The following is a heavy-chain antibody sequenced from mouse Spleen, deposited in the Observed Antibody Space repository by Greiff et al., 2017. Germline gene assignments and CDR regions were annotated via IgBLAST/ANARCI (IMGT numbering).Heavy chain of an antibody. Sequence: EVQLVESGPGLVKPSQSLSLTCSVTGYSITSGYYWNWIRQFPGNKLEWMGYISYDGSNNYNPSLKNRISITRDTSKNQFFLKLNSVTTEDTATYYGARDYDGYYGFAYWGQGTLVTVSA. V-gene: IGHV3-6*01. D-gene: IGHD2-3*01. CDR2: ISYDGSN. CDR1: GYSITSGYY. CDR3: ARDYDGYYGFAY. J-gene: IGHJ3*01.